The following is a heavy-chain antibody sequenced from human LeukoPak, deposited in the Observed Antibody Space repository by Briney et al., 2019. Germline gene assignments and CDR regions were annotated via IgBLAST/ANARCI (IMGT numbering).Heavy chain of an antibody. Sequence: ASVKVSCKASGYTFTSYGISWVRQAPGQGLEWMGWISAYNGNTNYAQKLQGRVTMTTDTSTSTAYMELRSLRSDDTAVYYCARDLRFSYCSSTSCNQTYYYGMDVWGQGTTVTVSS. CDR3: ARDLRFSYCSSTSCNQTYYYGMDV. D-gene: IGHD2-2*01. V-gene: IGHV1-18*01. CDR2: ISAYNGNT. J-gene: IGHJ6*02. CDR1: GYTFTSYG.